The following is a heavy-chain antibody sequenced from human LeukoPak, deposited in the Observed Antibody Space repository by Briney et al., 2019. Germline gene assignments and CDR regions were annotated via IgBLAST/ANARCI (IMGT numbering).Heavy chain of an antibody. D-gene: IGHD4-17*01. V-gene: IGHV3-15*01. J-gene: IGHJ4*02. CDR2: IKSKTDGGTT. CDR1: GFTFSNAW. CDR3: LCHYGDYRDY. Sequence: GGSLRLSCAASGFTFSNAWMSWVRQAPGKGLEWVGRIKSKTDGGTTNCAAPVKGRFTISRDDSKNTLYLQMNSLKTEDTAVYYCLCHYGDYRDYWGQGTLVTVSS.